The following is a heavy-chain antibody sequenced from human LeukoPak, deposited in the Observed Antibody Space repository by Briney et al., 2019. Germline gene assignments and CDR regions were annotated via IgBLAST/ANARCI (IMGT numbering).Heavy chain of an antibody. J-gene: IGHJ4*02. CDR1: EFIFSNYA. CDR3: AKDKATVAAKGPFDY. CDR2: ISGSGATT. D-gene: IGHD2-15*01. Sequence: GGSLRLSCAASEFIFSNYAMTSVRQAPGKGLEWVSSISGSGATTYYVDSVKGRFTISRDNSRNTLFLQFNSLRAEDTAVYYCAKDKATVAAKGPFDYWGQGTLVTVSS. V-gene: IGHV3-23*01.